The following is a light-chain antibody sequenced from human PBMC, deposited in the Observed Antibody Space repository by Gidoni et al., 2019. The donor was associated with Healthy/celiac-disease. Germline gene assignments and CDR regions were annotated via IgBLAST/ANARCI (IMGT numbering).Light chain of an antibody. CDR2: DAS. Sequence: EIVLTQSPATLSLSPGERATLSCRASQSVSSYLAWYRQQPGQAPRLLIYDASNRATGIPARFSGSGSGTDFTLTISSLEPEDFAVYYCQQRSNWPPVSTFGGGTKVEIK. J-gene: IGKJ4*01. CDR3: QQRSNWPPVST. CDR1: QSVSSY. V-gene: IGKV3-11*01.